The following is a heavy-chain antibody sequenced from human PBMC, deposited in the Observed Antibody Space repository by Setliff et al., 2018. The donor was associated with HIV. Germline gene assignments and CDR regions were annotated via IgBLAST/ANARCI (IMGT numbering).Heavy chain of an antibody. CDR1: GFSFSSYG. CDR3: AKDRGSDPYDPIDY. Sequence: GGSLRLSCAASGFSFSSYGMHWVRQAPGKGLEWVAVIWYDGSNKYYADSVKGRFTISRDNSKNTLYLQMNSLRAEDTAVYYCAKDRGSDPYDPIDYWGQGTLVTVSS. CDR2: IWYDGSNK. J-gene: IGHJ4*02. D-gene: IGHD3-22*01. V-gene: IGHV3-33*06.